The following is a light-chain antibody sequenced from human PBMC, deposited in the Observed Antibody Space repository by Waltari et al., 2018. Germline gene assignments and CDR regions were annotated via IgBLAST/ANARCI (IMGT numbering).Light chain of an antibody. J-gene: IGLJ1*01. CDR3: LIWHSSAYV. Sequence: QAVLTQPSSLPASPGASASPPCTLRSDINVANSRIYWYQQNPGHPPQYLLNYKSDSDKHETQLGSGLPSRFSGSKDASANAGILLISGLQSEDEADYYCLIWHSSAYVFGTGTKVTVL. CDR1: SDINVANSR. CDR2: YKSDSDKHET. V-gene: IGLV5-45*03.